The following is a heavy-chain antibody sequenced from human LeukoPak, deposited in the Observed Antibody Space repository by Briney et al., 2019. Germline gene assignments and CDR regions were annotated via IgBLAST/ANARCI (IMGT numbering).Heavy chain of an antibody. D-gene: IGHD4-23*01. CDR1: GFTFSSYA. V-gene: IGHV3-23*01. Sequence: GGSLRLSCAASGFTFSSYAMHWVRQAPGKGLEWVSAISGNGGTTYYADSVKGRFTISRDNSKNTLYLQMNSLRAEDTAVYYCAKVLRWPSSFDYWGQGTLVTVSS. CDR2: ISGNGGTT. CDR3: AKVLRWPSSFDY. J-gene: IGHJ4*02.